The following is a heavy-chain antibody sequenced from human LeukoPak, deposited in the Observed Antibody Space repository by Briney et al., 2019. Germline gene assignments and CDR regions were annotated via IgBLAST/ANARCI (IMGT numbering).Heavy chain of an antibody. J-gene: IGHJ4*02. V-gene: IGHV3-7*01. D-gene: IGHD3-3*01. Sequence: PGGSLRLSCAASGFTFSSYWMSWVRQAPGKGLEWVANIKQDGSEKYYVDSVKGRFTISRDNAKNSLYLQMNSLRAEDTAVYYCARVWDYDFWSGYDYWGQGTLVTVSS. CDR3: ARVWDYDFWSGYDY. CDR1: GFTFSSYW. CDR2: IKQDGSEK.